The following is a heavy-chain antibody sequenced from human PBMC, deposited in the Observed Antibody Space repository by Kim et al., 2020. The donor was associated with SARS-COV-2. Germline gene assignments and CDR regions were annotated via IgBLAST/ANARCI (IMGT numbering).Heavy chain of an antibody. CDR3: ASALGH. D-gene: IGHD3-16*02. Sequence: PSGRTNYNPSLQSRVTMSVDMSKNQFSLKLSAVTAADTAVYYCASALGHWCQGTLVTVSS. V-gene: IGHV4-4*07. CDR2: PSGRT. J-gene: IGHJ4*02.